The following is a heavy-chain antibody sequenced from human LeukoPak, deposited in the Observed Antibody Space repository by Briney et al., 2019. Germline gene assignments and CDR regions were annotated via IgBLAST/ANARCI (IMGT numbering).Heavy chain of an antibody. CDR3: ARVSSHSSGWYDYYYYMDV. J-gene: IGHJ6*03. Sequence: SETLSLTRTVSGGSISSYYWCWIRQPVGKGLEWIGRIYTSGSTNYNPSLKSRVTMSVDTSKNQFSLKLSSVTAADTAVYYCARVSSHSSGWYDYYYYMDVWGKGTTVTVSS. CDR1: GGSISSYY. CDR2: IYTSGST. V-gene: IGHV4-4*07. D-gene: IGHD6-19*01.